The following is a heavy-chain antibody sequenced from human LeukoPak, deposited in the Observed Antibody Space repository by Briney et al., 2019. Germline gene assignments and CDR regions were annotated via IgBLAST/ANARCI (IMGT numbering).Heavy chain of an antibody. Sequence: GESLKISCQVSGYSFTNYWIGWVRQMPGKGLEWMGIIYPRDSDTIYSPSFQGQVTISVDRSITTAYLQWSSLKASDTAMYYCARRHVDYYDSSYYYDYWGQGTLVTVSS. J-gene: IGHJ4*02. CDR3: ARRHVDYYDSSYYYDY. CDR1: GYSFTNYW. V-gene: IGHV5-51*01. CDR2: IYPRDSDT. D-gene: IGHD3-22*01.